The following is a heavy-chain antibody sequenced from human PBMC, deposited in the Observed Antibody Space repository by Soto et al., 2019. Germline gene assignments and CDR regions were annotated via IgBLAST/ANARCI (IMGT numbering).Heavy chain of an antibody. Sequence: SETLSLTCTVSGGSISSYYWSWIRQPPGKGLEWIGYIYYSGSTNYNPSLKSRVTISVDTSKNQFSPKLSSVTAADTAVYYCPGVGDTYGDYNAFEIWRQGTMVTVSS. J-gene: IGHJ3*02. D-gene: IGHD4-17*01. CDR2: IYYSGST. CDR1: GGSISSYY. V-gene: IGHV4-59*01. CDR3: PGVGDTYGDYNAFEI.